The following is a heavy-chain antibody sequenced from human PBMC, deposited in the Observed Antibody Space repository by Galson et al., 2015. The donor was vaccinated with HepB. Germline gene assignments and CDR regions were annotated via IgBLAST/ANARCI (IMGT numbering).Heavy chain of an antibody. Sequence: QSGAEVKKPGESLKISCKGSGYTFTNYWIGWVRQMPGKGLEWMGIVYPGDSETRYSPSFQGQVTISADKSISTAYLQWTSLKASDTAMYYCARHSYCSSTSCYYYYGLDVWGQGTTVTVSS. J-gene: IGHJ6*02. CDR3: ARHSYCSSTSCYYYYGLDV. V-gene: IGHV5-51*01. CDR2: VYPGDSET. CDR1: GYTFTNYW. D-gene: IGHD2-2*01.